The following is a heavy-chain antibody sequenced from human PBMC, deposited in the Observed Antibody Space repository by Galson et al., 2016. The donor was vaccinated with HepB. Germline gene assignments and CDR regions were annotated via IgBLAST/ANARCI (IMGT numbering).Heavy chain of an antibody. J-gene: IGHJ4*02. Sequence: SLRLSCAASGFSFSIYAMQWARQAPGKGLGHVSIIWPDGGITEYANSVKGRFTLSRDNFKNTLSLQMGSLREEDTAVYYCARDSGDRDFDYCGQGTLVTVSS. CDR3: ARDSGDRDFDY. CDR2: IWPDGGIT. CDR1: GFSFSIYA. V-gene: IGHV3-64*01. D-gene: IGHD3-10*01.